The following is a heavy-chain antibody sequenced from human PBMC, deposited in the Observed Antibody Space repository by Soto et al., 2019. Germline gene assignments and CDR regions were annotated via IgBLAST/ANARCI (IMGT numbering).Heavy chain of an antibody. CDR2: VYSSGVT. CDR3: ARGQRFSDWFDP. CDR1: GGSMSSYY. D-gene: IGHD3-3*01. Sequence: SETLSLTCTVSGGSMSSYYSTWIRQPAGKGLEWIGRVYSSGVTHYNPSLKSRVTISLDTSKNQFSLRLLSVTDADTAVYYCARGQRFSDWFDPWGQGTLVTASS. J-gene: IGHJ5*01. V-gene: IGHV4-4*07.